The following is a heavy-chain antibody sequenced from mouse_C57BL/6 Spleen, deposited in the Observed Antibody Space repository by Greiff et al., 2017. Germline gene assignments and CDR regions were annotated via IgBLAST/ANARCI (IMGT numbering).Heavy chain of an antibody. CDR2: IYPGDGDT. D-gene: IGHD2-1*01. CDR1: GYAFSSYW. CDR3: ARKGIYYGNYAMDD. V-gene: IGHV1-80*01. J-gene: IGHJ4*01. Sequence: VQLQESGAELVKPGASVKISCKASGYAFSSYWMNWVKQRPGKGLEWIGQIYPGDGDTNYNGKFKGKATLTADKSSSTAYMQLSSLTSEDSAVYFCARKGIYYGNYAMDDWGQGTSVTVSS.